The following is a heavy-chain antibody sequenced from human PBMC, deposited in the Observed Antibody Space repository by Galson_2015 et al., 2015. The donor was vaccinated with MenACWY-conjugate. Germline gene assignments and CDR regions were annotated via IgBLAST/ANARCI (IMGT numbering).Heavy chain of an antibody. CDR2: INSDGSST. D-gene: IGHD3-3*01. Sequence: SLRLSCAASGFTFSSYWMHWVRQAPGKGLVWVSRINSDGSSTSYADSVKGRFTISRDNAKNTLYLQMNSLRAEDTAVYYCARDDYDFWSGYYPYGMDVWGQGTTVTVSS. CDR3: ARDDYDFWSGYYPYGMDV. V-gene: IGHV3-74*01. CDR1: GFTFSSYW. J-gene: IGHJ6*02.